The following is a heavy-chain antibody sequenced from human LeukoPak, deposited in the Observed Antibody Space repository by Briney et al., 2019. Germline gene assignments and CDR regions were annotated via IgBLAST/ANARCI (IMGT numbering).Heavy chain of an antibody. Sequence: SETLSLTCTLSGDSLSGSYDWSWIRQSPGKGLEWIGYIYYSGSTSFNPSLKSRATISVDTSKNQFSLKLSSVTAADTAVYYCARGKRWFDDWGQGTLVTVSS. J-gene: IGHJ4*02. D-gene: IGHD2-15*01. CDR3: ARGKRWFDD. V-gene: IGHV4-61*01. CDR1: GDSLSGSYD. CDR2: IYYSGST.